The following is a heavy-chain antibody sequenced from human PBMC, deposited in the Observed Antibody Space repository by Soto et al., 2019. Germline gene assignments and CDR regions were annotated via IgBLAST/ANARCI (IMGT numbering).Heavy chain of an antibody. CDR2: ISGSGGST. CDR3: AKDLIRFRYQLNY. CDR1: GFTFSSYA. V-gene: IGHV3-23*01. Sequence: EVQLLESGGGLVQPGGSLRLSCAASGFTFSSYAMSWVRQAPGKGLEWVSAISGSGGSTYYADSVKGRFTISRDNSKNTLYLQMNSLRADDTSVYYFAKDLIRFRYQLNYWGQGTLVTVSS. J-gene: IGHJ4*02. D-gene: IGHD2-2*01.